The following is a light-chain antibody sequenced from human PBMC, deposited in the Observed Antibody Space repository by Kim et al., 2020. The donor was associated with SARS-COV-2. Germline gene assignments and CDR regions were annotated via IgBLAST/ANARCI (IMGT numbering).Light chain of an antibody. V-gene: IGLV6-57*03. CDR3: QSYHRNTVI. J-gene: IGLJ2*01. CDR2: ENY. Sequence: GKTVTLSCPRSNGSIASNYVQWYQQRPGSAPTCVIYENYERPSGVPDRVSGSIDSSSNSASLTISGLKTEDEADYYCQSYHRNTVIFGGGTQLTVL. CDR1: NGSIASNY.